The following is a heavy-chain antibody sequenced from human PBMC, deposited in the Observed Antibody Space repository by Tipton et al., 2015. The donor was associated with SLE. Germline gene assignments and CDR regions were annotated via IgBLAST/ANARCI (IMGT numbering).Heavy chain of an antibody. V-gene: IGHV4-59*01. J-gene: IGHJ6*03. CDR2: IYYSGST. CDR1: GGSISNYY. D-gene: IGHD3-10*01. Sequence: TLSLTCTVSGGSISNYYWSWIRQPPGKGLEWIGYIYYSGSTNYNPSLKSRVTISVDTSKNQSSLKLSSVTAADTAVYYCARGMRDGYYYYYYMDVWGKGTTVTVSS. CDR3: ARGMRDGYYYYYYMDV.